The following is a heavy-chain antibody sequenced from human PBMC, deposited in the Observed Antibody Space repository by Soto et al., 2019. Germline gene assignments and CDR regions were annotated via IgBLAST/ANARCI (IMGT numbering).Heavy chain of an antibody. CDR1: GFTFNSYA. Sequence: PGGSLRLSCAASGFTFNSYAMTWVRQAPGKGLEWVSIISSSGDGTYYVDSVKGRFTSSRDNAKNSLYLQWKSLRAEDTAVYYCSRDPVRFLEVPNWFDPWGQGTLVTVSS. J-gene: IGHJ5*02. CDR2: ISSSGDGT. V-gene: IGHV3-23*01. D-gene: IGHD3-3*01. CDR3: SRDPVRFLEVPNWFDP.